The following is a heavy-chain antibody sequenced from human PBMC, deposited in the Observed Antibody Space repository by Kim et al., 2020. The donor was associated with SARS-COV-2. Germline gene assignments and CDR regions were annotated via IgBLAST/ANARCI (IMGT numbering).Heavy chain of an antibody. CDR1: GYTFTSYG. V-gene: IGHV1-18*01. D-gene: IGHD3-9*01. CDR3: AFGGNVLRYFDWDYNWFDP. CDR2: ISAYNGNT. Sequence: ASVKVSCKASGYTFTSYGISWVRQAPGQGLEWMGWISAYNGNTNYAQKLQGRVTMTTDTSTSTAYMELRSLRSDDTAVYYCAFGGNVLRYFDWDYNWFDPWGQGTLVTVSS. J-gene: IGHJ5*02.